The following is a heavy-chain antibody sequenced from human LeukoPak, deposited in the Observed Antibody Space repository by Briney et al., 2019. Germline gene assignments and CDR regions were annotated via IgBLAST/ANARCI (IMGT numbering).Heavy chain of an antibody. Sequence: GGSLRLSCAASGFTFSSYGMHWVRQAPGKGLEWVAVLSYDGSNKYYADSVKGRFTISRDNSKNTLYLQMNSLRAEDTAVYYCAKDLVYALDYWGQGTLVTVSS. CDR3: AKDLVYALDY. CDR2: LSYDGSNK. CDR1: GFTFSSYG. J-gene: IGHJ4*02. V-gene: IGHV3-30*18. D-gene: IGHD2-8*01.